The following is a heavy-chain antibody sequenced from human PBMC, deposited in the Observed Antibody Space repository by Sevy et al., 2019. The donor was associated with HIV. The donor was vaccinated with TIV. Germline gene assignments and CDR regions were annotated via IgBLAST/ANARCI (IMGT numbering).Heavy chain of an antibody. CDR3: AKYLGSSSWTGGVYYYYGMDV. CDR1: GFTFSSYG. J-gene: IGHJ6*02. Sequence: GGSLRLSCAASGFTFSSYGMHWVRQAPGKGLEWVAVISYDGSNKYYADSVKGRFTISRYNSKNTLYLQMNSLRAGDTAVYYCAKYLGSSSWTGGVYYYYGMDVWGQGTTVTVSS. CDR2: ISYDGSNK. V-gene: IGHV3-30*18. D-gene: IGHD6-13*01.